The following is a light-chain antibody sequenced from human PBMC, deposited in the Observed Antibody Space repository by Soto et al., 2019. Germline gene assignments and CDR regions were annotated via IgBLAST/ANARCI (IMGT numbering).Light chain of an antibody. CDR3: VACDDSLFGPV. CDR2: GSD. J-gene: IGLJ2*01. CDR1: RSNIGSNP. Sequence: QSVLTQPPSASGTPGQRVAISCSGTRSNIGSNPVNWFQQLPGTAPKLLIYGSDQRPSGVPARFSGSKPGTTASLAISGLQSEDEADYYCVACDDSLFGPVFGGGTKLTVL. V-gene: IGLV1-44*01.